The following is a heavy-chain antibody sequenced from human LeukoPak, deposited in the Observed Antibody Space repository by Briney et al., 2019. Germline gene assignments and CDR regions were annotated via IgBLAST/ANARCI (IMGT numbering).Heavy chain of an antibody. CDR2: ISAYNGNT. D-gene: IGHD1-26*01. V-gene: IGHV1-18*01. Sequence: ASVKVSCKASGYTFTSHGISWVRQAPGQGLEWMGWISAYNGNTNYAQKLQGRVTMTTDTSTSTAYMELRSLRSDDTAVYYCARGEERANYYYYYGMDVWGQGTTVTVSS. CDR1: GYTFTSHG. CDR3: ARGEERANYYYYYGMDV. J-gene: IGHJ6*02.